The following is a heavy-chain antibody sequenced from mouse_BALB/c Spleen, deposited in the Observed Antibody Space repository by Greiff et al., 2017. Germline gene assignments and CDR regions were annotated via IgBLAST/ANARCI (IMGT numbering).Heavy chain of an antibody. V-gene: IGHV1-18*01. Sequence: EVQLQQSGPELVKPGASVKISCKTSGYTFTEYTMHWVKQSHGKSLEWIGEIDPSDSYTNYNQKFKGKATLTVDKSSSTAYMQLSSLTSEDSAVYYCARRWDGVGYFDVWGAGTTVTVSS. CDR1: GYTFTEYT. CDR3: ARRWDGVGYFDV. CDR2: IDPSDSYT. J-gene: IGHJ1*01. D-gene: IGHD4-1*01.